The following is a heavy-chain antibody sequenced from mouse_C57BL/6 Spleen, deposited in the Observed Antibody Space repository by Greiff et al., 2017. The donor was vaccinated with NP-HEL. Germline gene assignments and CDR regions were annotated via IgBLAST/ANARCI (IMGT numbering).Heavy chain of an antibody. CDR2: IDPSDSYT. J-gene: IGHJ4*01. CDR3: ARGNSNYEDYYAMDY. CDR1: GYTFTSYW. Sequence: VQLQQPGAELVKPGASVKLSCKASGYTFTSYWMQWVKQRPGQGLEWIGEIDPSDSYTNYNQKFKGKATLTVDTSSSTAYMQLSSLTSEDSAVYYCARGNSNYEDYYAMDYWGQGTSVTVSS. D-gene: IGHD2-5*01. V-gene: IGHV1-50*01.